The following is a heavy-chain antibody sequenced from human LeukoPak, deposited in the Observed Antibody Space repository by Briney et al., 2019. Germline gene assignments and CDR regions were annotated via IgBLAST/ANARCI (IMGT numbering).Heavy chain of an antibody. CDR2: IDNDGSDT. Sequence: GSLRLSCAASGFTFSSYWIHWVRQAPGKGLAWVSRIDNDGSDTIFADSVKGRFTLSRDNAKNTVYMQMNSLRAEDTAVYYCARGGFHHGFDIWGQGTMVTV. D-gene: IGHD1-14*01. V-gene: IGHV3-74*01. CDR1: GFTFSSYW. CDR3: ARGGFHHGFDI. J-gene: IGHJ3*02.